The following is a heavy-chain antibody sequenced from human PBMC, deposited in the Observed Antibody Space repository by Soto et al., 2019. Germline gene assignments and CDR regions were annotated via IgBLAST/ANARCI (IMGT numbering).Heavy chain of an antibody. D-gene: IGHD6-19*01. CDR3: AKKGHYSSGWYLPFDY. Sequence: GGSLRLSCAASGFTFSSYAMRWVGQAPGKGLEWVSAISVSGGSTYYADSVKGRFTISRDNSKNTLYLQMNSLRAEDTAVYYCAKKGHYSSGWYLPFDYWGQGTLVTVSS. V-gene: IGHV3-23*01. CDR2: ISVSGGST. J-gene: IGHJ4*02. CDR1: GFTFSSYA.